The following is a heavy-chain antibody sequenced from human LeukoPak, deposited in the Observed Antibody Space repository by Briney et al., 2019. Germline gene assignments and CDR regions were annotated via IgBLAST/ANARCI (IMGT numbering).Heavy chain of an antibody. D-gene: IGHD2-15*01. CDR1: NDSIRSGDYY. Sequence: SETLSLTCTVSNDSIRSGDYYWNWIRQPPGKGLEWIGYIFHSGGTSYNPSLKTRVFFSVDTSQNQFSLKLNSVTAADTAVYYCVREILYCSGGSCYRGPFDTWGQGTLVTVSA. CDR2: IFHSGGT. CDR3: VREILYCSGGSCYRGPFDT. V-gene: IGHV4-30-4*01. J-gene: IGHJ4*02.